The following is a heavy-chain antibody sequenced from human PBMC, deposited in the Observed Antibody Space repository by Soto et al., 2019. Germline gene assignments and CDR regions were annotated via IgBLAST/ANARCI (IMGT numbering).Heavy chain of an antibody. V-gene: IGHV4-4*02. CDR2: IYHSGTT. CDR1: GASMSSSTW. Sequence: QVQLQESGPGLVKPSGTLSLTCAVSGASMSSSTWWSWVRQSPGKGLEWIGEIYHSGTTNYNPSLKSRVTISGDKSKKEFSLKLSSVTAADTAVYYCAIPGPGDFHYWGQGTLVTVSS. CDR3: AIPGPGDFHY. J-gene: IGHJ4*02.